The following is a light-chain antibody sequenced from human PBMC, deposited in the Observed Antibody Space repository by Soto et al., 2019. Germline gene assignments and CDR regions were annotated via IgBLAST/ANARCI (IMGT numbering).Light chain of an antibody. CDR3: QQYASTLWT. Sequence: DIVMTQSPDSLAVSLGERATINCKSSQTVLYSSNNKNYLAWYQQKPGQPPKLLISWASTRESGVPDRISGSGSGTDFTLTISSLQAEDVAVYYCQQYASTLWTFGQGTKVEIK. CDR2: WAS. V-gene: IGKV4-1*01. J-gene: IGKJ1*01. CDR1: QTVLYSSNNKNY.